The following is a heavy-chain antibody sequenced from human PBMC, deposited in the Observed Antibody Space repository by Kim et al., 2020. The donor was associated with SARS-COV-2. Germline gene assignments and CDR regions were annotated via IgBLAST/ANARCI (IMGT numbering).Heavy chain of an antibody. CDR3: ARSDTGAARYFDY. V-gene: IGHV4-4*02. Sequence: SETLSLTCAVSGGSISSSNWWSWVRQPPGKGLEWIGEIYHSGSTNYNPSLKSRVTISVDKSKNQFSLKLSSVTAADTAVYYCARSDTGAARYFDYWGQGTLVTVSS. CDR1: GGSISSSNW. J-gene: IGHJ4*02. CDR2: IYHSGST. D-gene: IGHD6-13*01.